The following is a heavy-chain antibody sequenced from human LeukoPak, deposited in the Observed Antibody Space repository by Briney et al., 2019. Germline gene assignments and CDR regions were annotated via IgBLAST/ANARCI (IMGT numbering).Heavy chain of an antibody. CDR3: ARHKPYGSGSFDTFDI. Sequence: ASVKVSCKASGYTFTSYYMHWVRQAPGQGLEWMGIINPSGGSTSYPQKFQGRVTMTRDTSTSTVYMELSSLRSDDTAVYYCARHKPYGSGSFDTFDIWGQGTMVTVSS. D-gene: IGHD3-10*01. V-gene: IGHV1-46*01. CDR1: GYTFTSYY. J-gene: IGHJ3*02. CDR2: INPSGGST.